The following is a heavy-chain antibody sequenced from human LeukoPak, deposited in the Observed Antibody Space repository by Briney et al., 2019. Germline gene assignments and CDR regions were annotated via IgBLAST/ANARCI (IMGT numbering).Heavy chain of an antibody. V-gene: IGHV5-51*01. J-gene: IGHJ5*02. D-gene: IGHD3-16*01. CDR3: ARTSPWGAGYNWFDP. CDR1: GYSFTSYW. Sequence: GESLKISCKGSGYSFTSYWIGWVRQMPGKGLEWMGIIYPGDSDTRYSPSFQGQVTISADKFISTAYLQWSSLKASDTAMYYCARTSPWGAGYNWFDPWGQGPLVTVSS. CDR2: IYPGDSDT.